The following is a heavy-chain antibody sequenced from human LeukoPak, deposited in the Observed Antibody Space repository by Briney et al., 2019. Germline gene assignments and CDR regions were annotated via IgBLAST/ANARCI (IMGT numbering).Heavy chain of an antibody. J-gene: IGHJ4*02. CDR1: AYTFTGYY. CDR2: INPNSGGS. CDR3: ASGSGSYSPDY. D-gene: IGHD3-10*01. Sequence: GASVKVSCKASAYTFTGYYMHWVRQAPGQGLEWMGWINPNSGGSNYAQKFQGRVAMTRDTSINTAYMELTRLKSDDTAVYYCASGSGSYSPDYWGQGTLVTVSP. V-gene: IGHV1-2*02.